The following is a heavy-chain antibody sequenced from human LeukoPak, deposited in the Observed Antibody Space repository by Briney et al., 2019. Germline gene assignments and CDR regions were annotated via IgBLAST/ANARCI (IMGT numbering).Heavy chain of an antibody. V-gene: IGHV1-8*01. J-gene: IGHJ5*02. Sequence: ASVKVSCKASGYTFTSYDINWVRQATGQGLEWMGWMNPNSGNTGYAQKFQGRVTMTRNTSISTAYMELSSLRSDDTAVYYCARVYDVVVPAAKNWFDPWGQGTLVTVSS. CDR1: GYTFTSYD. D-gene: IGHD2-2*01. CDR3: ARVYDVVVPAAKNWFDP. CDR2: MNPNSGNT.